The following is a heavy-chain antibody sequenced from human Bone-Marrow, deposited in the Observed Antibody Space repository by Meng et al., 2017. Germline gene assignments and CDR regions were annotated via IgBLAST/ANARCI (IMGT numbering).Heavy chain of an antibody. Sequence: GESLKISCAASGSIISGSDIHWVRQASGKGLEWVGRIVTKTKNYATAYAASVKGRFTISRDDSVNTGYLQMNSLRSEDTALHYCTVYITGHMWGRGTMVTVSS. CDR3: TVYITGHM. J-gene: IGHJ3*02. CDR1: GSIISGSD. V-gene: IGHV3-73*01. D-gene: IGHD6-19*01. CDR2: IVTKTKNYAT.